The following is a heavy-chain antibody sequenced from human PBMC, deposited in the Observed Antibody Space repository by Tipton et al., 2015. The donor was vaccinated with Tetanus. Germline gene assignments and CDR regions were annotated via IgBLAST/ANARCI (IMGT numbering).Heavy chain of an antibody. CDR2: ISSSGST. D-gene: IGHD3-3*01. Sequence: TLSLTCTVSGGSVRSGDYSWNWIRQPPGKGLEWLAYISSSGSTNSNYSLKSRITMSRDTSKNQFSLKLASVTAADTAVYYCARANYNFPKKGPFDSWGQGTLVIVSS. V-gene: IGHV4-61*08. CDR3: ARANYNFPKKGPFDS. J-gene: IGHJ4*02. CDR1: GGSVRSGDYS.